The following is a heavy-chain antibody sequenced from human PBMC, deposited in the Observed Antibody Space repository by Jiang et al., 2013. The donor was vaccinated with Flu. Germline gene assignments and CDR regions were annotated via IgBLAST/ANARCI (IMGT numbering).Heavy chain of an antibody. V-gene: IGHV3-30*02. Sequence: RLSCAASAFTFRNYGMHWVRQAPGKGLEWVTFIRYDGSDKYYVDSAKGRFTISRDNSKNMLYLQMNSLRDEDTALYYCARDAWLTATMNVHWFDSWGQGTLVTVSS. J-gene: IGHJ5*01. D-gene: IGHD3-22*01. CDR1: AFTFRNYG. CDR3: ARDAWLTATMNVHWFDS. CDR2: IRYDGSDK.